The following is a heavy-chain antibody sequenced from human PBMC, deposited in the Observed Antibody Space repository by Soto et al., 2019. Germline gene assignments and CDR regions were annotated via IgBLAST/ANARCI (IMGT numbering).Heavy chain of an antibody. V-gene: IGHV4-31*03. CDR1: VGSITSVVYY. CDR3: ARSVFP. J-gene: IGHJ5*02. Sequence: QVHLQKSAPELVNPSQPRSLPCTFSVGSITSVVYYWNGTRQHPGKGREWIGYIYYSGSTYYNPPLKSRVTISVDTSKNQFSLKLSSVTAADTAVYYCARSVFPWGQGTLVTVSS. CDR2: IYYSGST.